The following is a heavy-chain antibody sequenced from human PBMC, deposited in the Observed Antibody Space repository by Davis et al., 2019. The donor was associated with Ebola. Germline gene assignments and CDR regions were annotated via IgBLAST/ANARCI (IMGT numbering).Heavy chain of an antibody. Sequence: ASVKVSCKASGYTFTSYAMNWVRQAPGQGLEWMGWINTNTGNPTYAQGFPGRFVFSLDTSVSTAYLQISSLKAEDTAVYYCARVLYCSGGSCWNWFDPWGQGTLVTVSS. V-gene: IGHV7-4-1*02. CDR3: ARVLYCSGGSCWNWFDP. CDR1: GYTFTSYA. J-gene: IGHJ5*02. CDR2: INTNTGNP. D-gene: IGHD2-15*01.